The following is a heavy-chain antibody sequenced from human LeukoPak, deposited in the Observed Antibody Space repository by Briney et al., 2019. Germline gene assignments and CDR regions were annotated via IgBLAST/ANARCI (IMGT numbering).Heavy chain of an antibody. V-gene: IGHV3-15*01. CDR3: TTRPFGYYDSSGYDYFDY. D-gene: IGHD3-22*01. Sequence: PGGSLRLSCAASGFTFSNAWMSWVRQAPGKGLEWVGRIKSKTDGGTTDYAAPVKGRFTISRDDSKNTLYLQMNSLKTEDTAVYYCTTRPFGYYDSSGYDYFDYWGQGTLVTVSS. J-gene: IGHJ4*02. CDR2: IKSKTDGGTT. CDR1: GFTFSNAW.